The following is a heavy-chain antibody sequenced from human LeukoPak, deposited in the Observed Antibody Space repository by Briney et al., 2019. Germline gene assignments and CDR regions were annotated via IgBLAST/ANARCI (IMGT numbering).Heavy chain of an antibody. V-gene: IGHV3-23*01. CDR2: MSGSGGST. Sequence: GGSLRLSCAASGFTFSNYGMSWVRQAPGKGLEWVSGMSGSGGSTYYADSVKGRFTISRDNSKNTLYLQMNSLRAEDTAVYYCAKDSYYDYVWGRYRYTNQFDYWGQGTLVTVSS. D-gene: IGHD3-16*02. CDR1: GFTFSNYG. CDR3: AKDSYYDYVWGRYRYTNQFDY. J-gene: IGHJ4*02.